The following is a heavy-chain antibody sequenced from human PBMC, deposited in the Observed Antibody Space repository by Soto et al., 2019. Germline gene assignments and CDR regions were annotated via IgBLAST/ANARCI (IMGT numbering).Heavy chain of an antibody. CDR1: GGTFSSYA. V-gene: IGHV1-69*12. CDR2: IIPIFGTA. J-gene: IGHJ4*02. D-gene: IGHD4-17*01. CDR3: ARERRDTTVTTGAFDY. Sequence: QVQLVQSGAEVKKPGSSVKVSCKASGGTFSSYAISWVRQAPGQGLEWMGGIIPIFGTANYAQKFQGRVTITADESKSTAYMELSSLRAEDTAVYYCARERRDTTVTTGAFDYWGQGTLVTVSS.